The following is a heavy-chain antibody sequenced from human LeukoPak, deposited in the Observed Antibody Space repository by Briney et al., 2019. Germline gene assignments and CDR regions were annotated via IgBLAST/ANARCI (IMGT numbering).Heavy chain of an antibody. CDR3: ARDLVAAAGTPHFYYSGMDV. J-gene: IGHJ6*02. CDR1: GFTFSSYG. Sequence: GRSLRLSCAASGFTFSSYGMHWVRQAPGKGLEWVAVIWYDGSNQYYADSVKGRFTISRDNSKNTLDLQMSSLRVEDTAVYYCARDLVAAAGTPHFYYSGMDVWGQGTTVTVSS. V-gene: IGHV3-33*08. D-gene: IGHD6-13*01. CDR2: IWYDGSNQ.